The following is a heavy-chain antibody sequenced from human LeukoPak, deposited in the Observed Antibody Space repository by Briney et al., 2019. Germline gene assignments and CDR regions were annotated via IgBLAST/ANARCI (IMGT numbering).Heavy chain of an antibody. CDR1: GGSISSYY. D-gene: IGHD3-22*01. J-gene: IGHJ3*02. Sequence: SETLSLTCTVSGGSISSYYWSWIRQPPGKGLEWIGYIYYSGSTNYNPSLKSRVTILVDTSKNQFSLKLSSVTAADTAVYYCARDYYYDSSGVIWGQGTMVTVSS. CDR2: IYYSGST. CDR3: ARDYYYDSSGVI. V-gene: IGHV4-59*01.